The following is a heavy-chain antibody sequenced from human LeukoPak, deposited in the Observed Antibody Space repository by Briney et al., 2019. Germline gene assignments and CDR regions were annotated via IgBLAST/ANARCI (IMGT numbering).Heavy chain of an antibody. Sequence: ASVKVSCKASGYTFTSYYMHWVRQAPGQGLEWMGIINPSGGSTSYAQKFQGRVTMTRDTSTSTVYMELSSLRSEDTAVYYCARGGVEMATINGPDASDIWGQGTMVTVSS. J-gene: IGHJ3*02. CDR2: INPSGGST. CDR1: GYTFTSYY. V-gene: IGHV1-46*01. D-gene: IGHD5-12*01. CDR3: ARGGVEMATINGPDASDI.